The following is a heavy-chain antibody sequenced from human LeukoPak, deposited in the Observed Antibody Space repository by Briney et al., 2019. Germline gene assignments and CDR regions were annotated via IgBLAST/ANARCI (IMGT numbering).Heavy chain of an antibody. CDR1: GGSINISY. Sequence: SETLSLTCTVSGGSINISYWSWIRQPPGKGLEWIGYIYYRGSTNYNPSLKSRVTISVDASKNQYSLKLSSVTAADTAVYYCARSGVFTGYDAFDIWGQGTRVTVSS. CDR3: ARSGVFTGYDAFDI. V-gene: IGHV4-59*08. J-gene: IGHJ3*02. CDR2: IYYRGST. D-gene: IGHD6-13*01.